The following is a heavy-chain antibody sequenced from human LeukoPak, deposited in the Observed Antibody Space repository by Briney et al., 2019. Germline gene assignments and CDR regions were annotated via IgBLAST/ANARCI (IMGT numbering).Heavy chain of an antibody. D-gene: IGHD6-13*01. V-gene: IGHV1-3*01. CDR2: INAGNGNT. Sequence: ASVKVSCKASGYTFTSYAMHWVRQAPGQRLEWMGWINAGNGNTKYSQKFQGRVTITRDTSASTAYMELSSLRSEDTAVYYCARESARIGYSSRGANWFDLWGQGTLVTVSS. CDR1: GYTFTSYA. J-gene: IGHJ5*02. CDR3: ARESARIGYSSRGANWFDL.